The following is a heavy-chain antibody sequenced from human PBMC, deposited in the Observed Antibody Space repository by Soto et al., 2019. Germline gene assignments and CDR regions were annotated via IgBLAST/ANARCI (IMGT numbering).Heavy chain of an antibody. CDR3: ARGHSTDCSNGVCSFFYNHEMDV. CDR1: GYSFTDYH. Sequence: ASVKVSCKASGYSFTDYHIHWVRQAPGQGLEWLGRINPKSGGTSTAQKFQGWVAMTRDRSISTVYMELTRLRSDDTAVYFCARGHSTDCSNGVCSFFYNHEMDVWGQGTTVTVSS. CDR2: INPKSGGT. D-gene: IGHD2-8*01. V-gene: IGHV1-2*04. J-gene: IGHJ6*02.